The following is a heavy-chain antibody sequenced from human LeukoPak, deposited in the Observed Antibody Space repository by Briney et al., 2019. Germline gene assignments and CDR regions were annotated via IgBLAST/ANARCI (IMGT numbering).Heavy chain of an antibody. CDR3: AKGQRSVVAVNYFDF. V-gene: IGHV3-23*01. D-gene: IGHD2-15*01. CDR1: GFSFSSYD. Sequence: PGGSLRLSCAASGFSFSSYDMSWVRQAPGKGLEWVSGLSGSGGDTYYADSVKGRFTISRDNSKNTLYLQMNSLRAEDTAVYYCAKGQRSVVAVNYFDFWGQGTLVTVSS. J-gene: IGHJ4*02. CDR2: LSGSGGDT.